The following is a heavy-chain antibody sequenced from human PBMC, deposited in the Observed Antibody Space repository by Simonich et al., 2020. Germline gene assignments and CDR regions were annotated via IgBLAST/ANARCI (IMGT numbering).Heavy chain of an antibody. J-gene: IGHJ4*02. V-gene: IGHV3-53*01. Sequence: EVQLVESGGGLIQPGGSLRLSCAASGLTGSSNYMIVVSQASGKGVWWVIVIYSWCSTYSADSVKFRITISRDNSKNTLYRQINSLRADDTAVYYCARWTATGYYFDYWGQGTLVTVSS. CDR1: GLTGSSNY. CDR2: IYSWCST. D-gene: IGHD1-1*01. CDR3: ARWTATGYYFDY.